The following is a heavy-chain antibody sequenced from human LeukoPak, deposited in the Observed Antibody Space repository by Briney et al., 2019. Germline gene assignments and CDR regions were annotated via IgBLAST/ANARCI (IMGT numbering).Heavy chain of an antibody. J-gene: IGHJ6*02. CDR3: ARGNYYDSSGSPLGYYGMDV. Sequence: GEPLKISCKGSGYSFTSYWIGWVRQMPGKGLEWMGIIYPGDSDTRYSPSFQGQVTISADKSISTAYLQWSSLKASDTAMYYCARGNYYDSSGSPLGYYGMDVWGQGTTVTVSS. CDR2: IYPGDSDT. CDR1: GYSFTSYW. D-gene: IGHD3-22*01. V-gene: IGHV5-51*01.